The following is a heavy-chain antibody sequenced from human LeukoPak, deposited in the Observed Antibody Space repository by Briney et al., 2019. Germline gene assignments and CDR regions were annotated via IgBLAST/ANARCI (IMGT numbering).Heavy chain of an antibody. V-gene: IGHV4-59*01. CDR2: IYYSGST. Sequence: SETLSLTCTVSGGSISSYYWSWIRQPPGKGLEWIGYIYYSGSTNYNPSLKSRVTISVDTSKNQFSLKLSSVTAADTAVYYCAREKRLQLVFDYYDYMDVWGKGTTVTVSS. J-gene: IGHJ6*03. CDR3: AREKRLQLVFDYYDYMDV. CDR1: GGSISSYY. D-gene: IGHD6-13*01.